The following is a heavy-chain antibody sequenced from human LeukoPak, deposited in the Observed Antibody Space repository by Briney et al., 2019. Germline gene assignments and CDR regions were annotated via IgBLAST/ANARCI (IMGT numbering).Heavy chain of an antibody. D-gene: IGHD6-19*01. Sequence: PSETLSLTCTVSGGSITNYYWSWIRQPPGKGLEWIRCFYHSGSTNYSPSLKSRVTTSVDTSKNQFSLRLSSVTAAGTAVYYCASTQQWLAFDYWGEAILVTVSS. V-gene: IGHV4-59*01. J-gene: IGHJ4*02. CDR3: ASTQQWLAFDY. CDR1: GGSITNYY. CDR2: FYHSGST.